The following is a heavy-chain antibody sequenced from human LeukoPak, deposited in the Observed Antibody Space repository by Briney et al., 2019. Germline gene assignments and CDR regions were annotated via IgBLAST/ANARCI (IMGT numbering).Heavy chain of an antibody. D-gene: IGHD6-13*01. Sequence: ASVTVSCTSSGYTFTIYGISWVRQAPGQGQEWMGWISASNANTIYAQNLQDRVFMNTDTSTTTSYMEPSSLRSDDTAVYYCARYPLSYSGNWHYYFDYWGQGTLVTVSS. CDR2: ISASNANT. CDR1: GYTFTIYG. V-gene: IGHV1-18*01. CDR3: ARYPLSYSGNWHYYFDY. J-gene: IGHJ4*02.